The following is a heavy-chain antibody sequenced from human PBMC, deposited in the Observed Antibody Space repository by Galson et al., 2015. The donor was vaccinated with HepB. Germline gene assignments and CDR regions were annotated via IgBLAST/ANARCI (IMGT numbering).Heavy chain of an antibody. J-gene: IGHJ6*03. CDR3: AKGWAAGKSIFYMYYMDV. CDR1: GFTFSSYA. CDR2: RGGIGT. Sequence: SLRLSCAASGFTFSSYAMHWVRQAPGKGLEWVGRGGIGTVYGDAVKGRFIVSRDNSKNTLYLQMDSLRAEDTAVYFCAKGWAAGKSIFYMYYMDVWGKGTTVTVSS. D-gene: IGHD2-8*01. V-gene: IGHV3-23*01.